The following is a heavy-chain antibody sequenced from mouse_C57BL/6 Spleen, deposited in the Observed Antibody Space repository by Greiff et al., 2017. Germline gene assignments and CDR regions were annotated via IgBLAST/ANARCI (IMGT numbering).Heavy chain of an antibody. D-gene: IGHD1-1*01. Sequence: VQLKQPGTELVKPGASVKLSCKASGYTFTSYWMHWVKQRPGQGLEWIGNINPSNGGTNYNEKFKSKATLTVDKSSSTAYMQLSSLTSEDSAVYYCARLHPTVVAPAYWGQGTLVTVSA. CDR3: ARLHPTVVAPAY. J-gene: IGHJ3*01. V-gene: IGHV1-53*01. CDR1: GYTFTSYW. CDR2: INPSNGGT.